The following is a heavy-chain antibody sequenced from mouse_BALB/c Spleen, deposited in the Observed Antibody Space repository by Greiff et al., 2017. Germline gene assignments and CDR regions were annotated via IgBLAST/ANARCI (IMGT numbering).Heavy chain of an antibody. CDR3: ARITTVVGVFDY. J-gene: IGHJ2*01. V-gene: IGHV5-12-2*01. D-gene: IGHD1-1*01. Sequence: EVKLMESGGGLVQPGGSLKLSCAASGFTFSSYTMSWVRQTPEKRLEWVAYISNGGGSTYYPDTVKGRFTISRDNAKNTLYLQMSSLKSEDTAMYYCARITTVVGVFDYWGQGTTLTVSS. CDR1: GFTFSSYT. CDR2: ISNGGGST.